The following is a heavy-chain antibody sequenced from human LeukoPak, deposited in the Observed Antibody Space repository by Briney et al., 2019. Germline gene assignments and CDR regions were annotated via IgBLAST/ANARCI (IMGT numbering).Heavy chain of an antibody. CDR2: ISYDGSNK. Sequence: GGSLRLSCAASGFTFSTYWMHWVRQAPGKGLEWVAVISYDGSNKYYADSVKGRFTISRDNSKNTLYLQMNSLRAEDTAVYYCARDSGDYCNSTSCYAGFDYWGQGTLVTVSS. CDR3: ARDSGDYCNSTSCYAGFDY. V-gene: IGHV3-30*03. J-gene: IGHJ4*02. CDR1: GFTFSTYW. D-gene: IGHD2-2*01.